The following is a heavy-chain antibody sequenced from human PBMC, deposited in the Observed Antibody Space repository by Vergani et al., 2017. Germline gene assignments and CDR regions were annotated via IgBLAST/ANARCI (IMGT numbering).Heavy chain of an antibody. Sequence: QVQLVESGGGVVQPGRSLRLSCAASGFTFSSYGMHWVRQAPGKGLEWVAVISYDGSNKYYADSVKGRFTISRHNSKNTLYLQMNSLRAEDTAVYYCARSLIRKMATIVDYWGQGTLVTVSS. CDR2: ISYDGSNK. CDR3: ARSLIRKMATIVDY. V-gene: IGHV3-30*03. D-gene: IGHD5-24*01. J-gene: IGHJ4*02. CDR1: GFTFSSYG.